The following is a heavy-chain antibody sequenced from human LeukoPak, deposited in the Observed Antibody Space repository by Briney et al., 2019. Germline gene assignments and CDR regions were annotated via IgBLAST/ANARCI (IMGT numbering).Heavy chain of an antibody. J-gene: IGHJ5*02. V-gene: IGHV3-20*04. CDR3: ARDRGDPPFYNWFDP. CDR1: GFTFDDYG. Sequence: GGSLRLSCAASGFTFDDYGMSWVRQAPGKGLEWVSGINWNGGSTGYADSVKGRFTISRDNAKNSLYLQMNSLRAEDTALYYCARDRGDPPFYNWFDPWGQGTLVTVSS. CDR2: INWNGGST. D-gene: IGHD2-21*02.